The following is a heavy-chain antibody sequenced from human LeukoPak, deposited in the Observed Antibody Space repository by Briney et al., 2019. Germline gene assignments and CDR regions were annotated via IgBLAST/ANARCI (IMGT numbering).Heavy chain of an antibody. CDR1: GFTFSVYA. J-gene: IGHJ6*02. CDR2: IGANGDST. Sequence: GGSLRLSCAASGFTFSVYAMHWVRQVPEKGLEYVSGIGANGDSTYYADSVRGRFTISRDNSKNTLYLQMGSLKPEDMALYYCARTYYYDSSGYHYYYYGMDVRGQGTTVAVSS. V-gene: IGHV3-64*02. CDR3: ARTYYYDSSGYHYYYYGMDV. D-gene: IGHD3-22*01.